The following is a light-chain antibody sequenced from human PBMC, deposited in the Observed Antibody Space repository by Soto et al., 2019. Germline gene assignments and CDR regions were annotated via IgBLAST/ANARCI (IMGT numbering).Light chain of an antibody. CDR1: SSDVGSYIY. V-gene: IGLV2-14*01. CDR2: EVT. CDR3: SSYSSTSSLYV. J-gene: IGLJ1*01. Sequence: QSALTQPASVSGSPGQSITISCTGTSSDVGSYIYVSWYQQHPGKAPKLMIYEVTNRPSGVSNRFSGSKSGNTASLTISGLQAEDEADYYCSSYSSTSSLYVFGTGTKVTDL.